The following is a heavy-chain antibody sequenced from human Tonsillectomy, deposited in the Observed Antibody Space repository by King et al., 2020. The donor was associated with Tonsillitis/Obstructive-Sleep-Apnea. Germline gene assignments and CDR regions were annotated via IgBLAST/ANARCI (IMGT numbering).Heavy chain of an antibody. Sequence: VQLQESGPGLVKPSGTLSLTCAVSGCSISSSNWWTWVRQPPGKGLEWIGEIYHSGSTNYSPSLKSRVTISVDMSKNQFSLKLSSVTAADTAVYYCARLSYCSAGDCFSYTDNSFHPCGLATLVNVSS. CDR1: GCSISSSNW. CDR3: ARLSYCSAGDCFSYTDNSFHP. V-gene: IGHV4-4*02. D-gene: IGHD2-15*01. J-gene: IGHJ5*02. CDR2: IYHSGST.